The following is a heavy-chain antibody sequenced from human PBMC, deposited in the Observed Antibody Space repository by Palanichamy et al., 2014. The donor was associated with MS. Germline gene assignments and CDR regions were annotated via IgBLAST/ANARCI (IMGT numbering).Heavy chain of an antibody. CDR3: ARGFGVVTYAAYFDY. CDR2: MIPNSGNT. D-gene: IGHD3-3*01. J-gene: IGHJ4*02. V-gene: IGHV1-8*03. CDR1: GCAFTSYD. Sequence: QVQLVQSGAEVKKPGASVKVSCKASGCAFTSYDINWVRQATGQGLEWVGWMIPNSGNTGYAQKFQGRVTITRNTSISTAYMELSSLRSEDTAVYYCARGFGVVTYAAYFDYWGQGTLVTVSS.